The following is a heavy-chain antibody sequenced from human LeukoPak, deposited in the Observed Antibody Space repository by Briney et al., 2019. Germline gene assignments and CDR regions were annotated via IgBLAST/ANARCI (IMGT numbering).Heavy chain of an antibody. Sequence: GGSLRLSCAASGFTFDDYGMSWVRQAPGKGLEWVSGISGSGGSTYYADSVKGRLTISRDNSKNTLYLQMDSLRAEDTAVYYCAKVGIRISLIVVVFTTADDWYFDLWGRGTLVTVSS. V-gene: IGHV3-23*01. CDR2: ISGSGGST. J-gene: IGHJ2*01. D-gene: IGHD3-22*01. CDR1: GFTFDDYG. CDR3: AKVGIRISLIVVVFTTADDWYFDL.